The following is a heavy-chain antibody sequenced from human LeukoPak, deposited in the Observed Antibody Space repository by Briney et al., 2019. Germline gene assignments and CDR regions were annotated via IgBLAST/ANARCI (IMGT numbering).Heavy chain of an antibody. CDR3: ARDSGAGRRSGYYNY. Sequence: PGRSLRLSCAASGFTFSSYAMHWVRQAPGKGLEWVAVILYDGSNKYYGDSVKGRFTISRDNSKNTLYLQVNSLRDEDTAVYYCARDSGAGRRSGYYNYWGQGTLVTVSS. J-gene: IGHJ4*02. CDR2: ILYDGSNK. D-gene: IGHD3-22*01. CDR1: GFTFSSYA. V-gene: IGHV3-30-3*01.